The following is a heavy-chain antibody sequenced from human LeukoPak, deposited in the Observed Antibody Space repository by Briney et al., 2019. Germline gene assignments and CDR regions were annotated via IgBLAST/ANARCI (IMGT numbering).Heavy chain of an antibody. J-gene: IGHJ4*02. V-gene: IGHV4-4*02. CDR1: GGSISSSNW. CDR3: ARRGRGVVPDLSHGARGGSFDY. D-gene: IGHD2-2*01. CDR2: INHSGST. Sequence: PSGTLSLTCAVSGGSISSSNWWSWVRPPPGKGLEWIGEINHSGSTNYNPSLKSRVTISVDTSKNQFSLKLSSVTAADTAVYYCARRGRGVVPDLSHGARGGSFDYWGQGTLVTVSS.